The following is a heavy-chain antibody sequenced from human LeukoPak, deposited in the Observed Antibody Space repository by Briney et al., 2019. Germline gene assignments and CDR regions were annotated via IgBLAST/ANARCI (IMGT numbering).Heavy chain of an antibody. CDR2: IYYSGST. V-gene: IGHV4-59*01. CDR1: GGSISSYY. CDR3: ARGNYGDYGNFDY. D-gene: IGHD4-17*01. J-gene: IGHJ4*02. Sequence: SETLSLTCTVSGGSISSYYWSWIRQPPGKRLEWIGYIYYSGSTNYNPSLKSRVTISVDTSKNQFSLKLSSVTAADTAVYYCARGNYGDYGNFDYWGQGTLVTVSS.